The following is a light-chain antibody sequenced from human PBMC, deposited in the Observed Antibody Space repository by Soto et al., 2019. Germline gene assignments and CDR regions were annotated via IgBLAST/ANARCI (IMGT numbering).Light chain of an antibody. CDR2: GAS. CDR1: QSVSSSY. CDR3: QQYGSSART. J-gene: IGKJ1*01. Sequence: EIVLTQSPGALSLSPGERATLSCRASQSVSSSYLAWYQQKPGQAPRLLIYGASSRATGIPDRFSGSGSGTDFTLTISRLEPEHFAPYYCQQYGSSARTFGQGTKVDIK. V-gene: IGKV3-20*01.